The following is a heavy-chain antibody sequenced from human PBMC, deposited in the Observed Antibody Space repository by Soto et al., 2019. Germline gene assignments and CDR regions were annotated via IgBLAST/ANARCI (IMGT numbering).Heavy chain of an antibody. J-gene: IGHJ4*02. CDR3: AREGGIVGATAADY. Sequence: QVQLQESGPGLVKPSQTLSLTCTVSGGSISSGGYYWSWIRQHPGKGLEWIGYIYYSGSTYYNPSLXXXVXXSVDTSKNQFSLKLSSVTAADTDVYYCAREGGIVGATAADYWGQGTLVTVSS. CDR1: GGSISSGGYY. V-gene: IGHV4-31*03. D-gene: IGHD1-26*01. CDR2: IYYSGST.